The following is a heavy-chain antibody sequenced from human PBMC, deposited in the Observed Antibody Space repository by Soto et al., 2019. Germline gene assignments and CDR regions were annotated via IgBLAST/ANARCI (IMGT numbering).Heavy chain of an antibody. CDR1: GFTFNNYA. J-gene: IGHJ3*02. V-gene: IGHV3-30*03. CDR2: ISNDGSIE. Sequence: QAQLVESGGGVVQPGRSLRLSCAASGFTFNNYAMHWVRQAPGKGLERVAVISNDGSIEYYPDSVKGRFILSRDNSKNTLYLEMHSLRAEDTAVYYFARDSRSSGQGAFDIWGQGTMVIVSS. D-gene: IGHD3-10*01. CDR3: ARDSRSSGQGAFDI.